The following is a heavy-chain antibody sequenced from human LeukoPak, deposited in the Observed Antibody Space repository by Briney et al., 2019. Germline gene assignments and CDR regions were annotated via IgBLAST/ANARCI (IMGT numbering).Heavy chain of an antibody. CDR3: ARGRDFDY. CDR2: IYHSGST. V-gene: IGHV4-30-2*01. J-gene: IGHJ4*02. CDR1: GGSISSGGYS. Sequence: SETLSLTCAVSGGSISSGGYSWSWIRQPPGKGLEWIGYIYHSGSTYYNPSLKSRVTISVDRSKNQFSLKLGSVTAADTAVYYCARGRDFDYWGQGTLVTVSS.